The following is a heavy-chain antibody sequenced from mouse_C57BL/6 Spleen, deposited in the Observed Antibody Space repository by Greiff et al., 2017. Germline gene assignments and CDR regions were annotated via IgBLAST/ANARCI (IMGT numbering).Heavy chain of an antibody. CDR3: AAQAAQAGFAD. CDR2: INPSSGYT. V-gene: IGHV1-4*01. D-gene: IGHD3-2*02. Sequence: QVQLQQSGADLARPGASVKLSCKASGYTFTSYTMNWVKQRPGQGLEWIAYINPSSGYTNYNQQFKGKATLTADKSSSTAYIHLSSLTSEDSAVYYSAAQAAQAGFADWGQGTPVTVSA. CDR1: GYTFTSYT. J-gene: IGHJ3*01.